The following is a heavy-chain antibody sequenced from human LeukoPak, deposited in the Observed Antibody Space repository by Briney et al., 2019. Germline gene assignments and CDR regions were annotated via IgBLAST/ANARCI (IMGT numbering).Heavy chain of an antibody. V-gene: IGHV4-39*02. J-gene: IGHJ4*02. Sequence: PSETLSLTCTVSGDSISASSSYWGWIRQPPGKGLEWIGSIFYGGSTYYKPSLKSRVTISVDTSKNHFFLKLSSVTAADTAVYYCARLIADPYYFDYWGQGTLVTVSS. D-gene: IGHD6-13*01. CDR1: GDSISASSSY. CDR3: ARLIADPYYFDY. CDR2: IFYGGST.